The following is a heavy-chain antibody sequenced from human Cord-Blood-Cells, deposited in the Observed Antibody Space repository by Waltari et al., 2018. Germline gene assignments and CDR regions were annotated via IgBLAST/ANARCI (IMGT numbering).Heavy chain of an antibody. CDR1: GGSFIGYY. D-gene: IGHD2-15*01. Sequence: QVQLQPWGAGLLKPSESLSLTCAVYGGSFIGYYWGWIRQPPGKGLEWIGEINHSGSTNYNPSLKSRVTISVDTSKNQFSLKLSSVTAADTAVYYCARAWTVVTAFDIWGQGTMVTVSS. CDR2: INHSGST. CDR3: ARAWTVVTAFDI. V-gene: IGHV4-34*01. J-gene: IGHJ3*02.